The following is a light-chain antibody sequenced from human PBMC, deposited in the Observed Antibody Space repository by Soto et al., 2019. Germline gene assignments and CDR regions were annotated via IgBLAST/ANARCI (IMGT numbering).Light chain of an antibody. CDR1: QSVGSVY. J-gene: IGKJ1*01. CDR3: QQYGSAPRT. V-gene: IGKV3-20*01. CDR2: GAS. Sequence: DIVLTQSPGTLSLSPGERATLSCRASQSVGSVYLAWYPQKPGQAPRLLIHGASNRASGIPDRFSGSGSGTDFTLTISGLEPEEFAVYYCQQYGSAPRTFGQGTKVEIK.